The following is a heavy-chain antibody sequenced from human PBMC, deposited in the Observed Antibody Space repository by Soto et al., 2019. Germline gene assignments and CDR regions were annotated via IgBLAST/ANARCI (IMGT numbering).Heavy chain of an antibody. J-gene: IGHJ4*02. V-gene: IGHV3-21*01. Sequence: EVQLVESGGGLVKPGGSLRLSCAASGFTFSSYSMNWVRQAPGKGLEWVASISSSSSYIYYAASVKGRFTISRDTAMNSLYLHMNSLRAEDTAVYYCASHQRDSSGDWYYFDYWGQGTLVTVSS. CDR1: GFTFSSYS. D-gene: IGHD3-22*01. CDR3: ASHQRDSSGDWYYFDY. CDR2: ISSSSSYI.